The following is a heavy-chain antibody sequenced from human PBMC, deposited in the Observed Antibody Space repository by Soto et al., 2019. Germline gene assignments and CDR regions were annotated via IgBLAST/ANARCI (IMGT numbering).Heavy chain of an antibody. Sequence: EVQLVESGGGLVQPGRSLRLSCAASGFTFDDFAMHWVRQAPGKGLEWVSGVDWNSGSTAYADSVKGRFTISRDNARNSLYLQMSILRSEDTALYYCVKGRGSYEVKFGMDVWGQGTTVTVSS. V-gene: IGHV3-9*01. CDR3: VKGRGSYEVKFGMDV. J-gene: IGHJ6*02. CDR1: GFTFDDFA. CDR2: VDWNSGST. D-gene: IGHD6-25*01.